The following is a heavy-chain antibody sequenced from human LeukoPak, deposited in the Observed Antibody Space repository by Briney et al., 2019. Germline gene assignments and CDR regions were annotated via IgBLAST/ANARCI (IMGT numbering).Heavy chain of an antibody. CDR1: GGSISSHY. J-gene: IGHJ4*02. CDR3: ARDLYSYGYFDY. Sequence: MSSETLSLTCTASGGSISSHYWSWIRQPPGKGLEWIGYIYYSGSTNYNPSLKSRVTISVDTSKNQFSLKLSSVTAADTAVYYCARDLYSYGYFDYWGQGTLVTVSS. CDR2: IYYSGST. D-gene: IGHD5-18*01. V-gene: IGHV4-59*11.